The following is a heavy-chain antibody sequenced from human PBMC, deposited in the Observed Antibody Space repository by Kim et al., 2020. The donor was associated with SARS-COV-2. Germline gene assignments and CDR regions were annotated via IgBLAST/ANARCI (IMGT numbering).Heavy chain of an antibody. Sequence: YTPPLKSQVTISVDTSKTQFSLKLSSVTAADTAVYYCARGGYSYGERDYWGQGTLVTVSS. CDR3: ARGGYSYGERDY. D-gene: IGHD5-18*01. J-gene: IGHJ4*02. V-gene: IGHV4-34*01.